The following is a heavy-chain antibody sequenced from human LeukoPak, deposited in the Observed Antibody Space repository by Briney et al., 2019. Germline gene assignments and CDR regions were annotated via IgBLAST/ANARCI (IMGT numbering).Heavy chain of an antibody. CDR2: IGNSGADT. Sequence: PGGSLRLSCTASGFTFSNFAMTWVRQAPGKGLEWVSGIGNSGADTDYADSVKGRFTISRDNFKNTLYLQIHRLRAEDTAVYYCARSRYNYVSAVDYWGQGTLVTVSS. CDR1: GFTFSNFA. D-gene: IGHD5-24*01. CDR3: ARSRYNYVSAVDY. V-gene: IGHV3-23*01. J-gene: IGHJ4*02.